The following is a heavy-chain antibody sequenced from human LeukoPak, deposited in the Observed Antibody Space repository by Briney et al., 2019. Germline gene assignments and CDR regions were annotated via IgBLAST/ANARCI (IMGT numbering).Heavy chain of an antibody. Sequence: GRSLRLSCAASGFTFDDYAVHWVRQAPGKGLEWVSGISWNSGSIGYADSVKGRFTISRDNAKNSLYLQMNSLRAEDTALYYCAKEGSYSGYCSSTSCYKIGPFDYWGQGTLVTVSS. CDR3: AKEGSYSGYCSSTSCYKIGPFDY. J-gene: IGHJ4*02. CDR1: GFTFDDYA. CDR2: ISWNSGSI. V-gene: IGHV3-9*01. D-gene: IGHD2-2*02.